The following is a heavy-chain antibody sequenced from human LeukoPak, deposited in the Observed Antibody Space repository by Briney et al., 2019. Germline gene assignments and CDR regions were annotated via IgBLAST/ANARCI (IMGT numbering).Heavy chain of an antibody. CDR3: TTGYYYDSSFDY. J-gene: IGHJ4*02. V-gene: IGHV3-15*01. Sequence: GGSLRLSCAASGFTFSNAWMSWVRQAPGKGLEWVGRIKSKTDGGTTDYAAPVKGRFTISRDDSKNTLYLQMNSLKTEDTAVYCCTTGYYYDSSFDYWGQGTLVTVSS. CDR2: IKSKTDGGTT. CDR1: GFTFSNAW. D-gene: IGHD3-22*01.